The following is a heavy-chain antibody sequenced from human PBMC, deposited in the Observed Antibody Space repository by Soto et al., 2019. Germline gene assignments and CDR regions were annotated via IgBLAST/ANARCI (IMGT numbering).Heavy chain of an antibody. D-gene: IGHD3-3*01. CDR1: GFTFSSLA. CDR3: AKEPTRSYYDFWSGPSLGYYYYGMDV. J-gene: IGHJ6*02. CDR2: ISYDGSNK. Sequence: PGGSLEPSCEPPGFTFSSLAMHWVRQAPGKGLEWVAVISYDGSNKYYADSVKGRFTISRDNSKNTLYLQMNSLRAEDTAVYYCAKEPTRSYYDFWSGPSLGYYYYGMDVWGQGTTVTVSS. V-gene: IGHV3-30*18.